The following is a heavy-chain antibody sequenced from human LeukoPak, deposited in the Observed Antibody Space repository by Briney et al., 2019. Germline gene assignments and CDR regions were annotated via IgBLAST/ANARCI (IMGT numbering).Heavy chain of an antibody. D-gene: IGHD1-26*01. CDR3: VRDPPEREELFDY. CDR2: INGDGSST. J-gene: IGHJ4*02. CDR1: GLTFSSYG. V-gene: IGHV3-74*01. Sequence: QSGGSLRLSCAAAGLTFSSYGMHWGRQAPGKGLEWVSRINGDGSSTSYAASVKCRFTISRDNAKNTLYLQMNSLRAEDTAVYYCVRDPPEREELFDYWGQGILVTAS.